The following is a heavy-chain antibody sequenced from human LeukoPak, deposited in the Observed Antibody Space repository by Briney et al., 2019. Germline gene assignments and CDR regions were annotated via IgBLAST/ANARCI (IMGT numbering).Heavy chain of an antibody. D-gene: IGHD1-26*01. Sequence: AGGSLRLSCEASGFPFRTSEMTWVRQAPGRGLEWVSYISSSGSLTYHVDSVKGRFIISRDNARNSLYLQMNSLRADDTALYYCARHWEGVESDAFDIWGQGTMVTVSS. CDR2: ISSSGSLT. CDR1: GFPFRTSE. J-gene: IGHJ3*02. V-gene: IGHV3-48*03. CDR3: ARHWEGVESDAFDI.